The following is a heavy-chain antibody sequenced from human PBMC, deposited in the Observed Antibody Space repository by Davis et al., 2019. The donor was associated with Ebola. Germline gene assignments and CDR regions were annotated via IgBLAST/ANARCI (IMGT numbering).Heavy chain of an antibody. CDR3: AKDFTFGVVIVIPPH. V-gene: IGHV3-30*04. CDR1: GFTFSSYA. D-gene: IGHD3-16*02. J-gene: IGHJ4*02. CDR2: MSYDGSNK. Sequence: SLKISCSASGFTFSSYAMHWVRQAPGKGLEWVAVMSYDGSNKYYADSVKGRFTISRDNSKNSLYLQRNSLRTEDAALYYCAKDFTFGVVIVIPPHWGQGTLVTVSS.